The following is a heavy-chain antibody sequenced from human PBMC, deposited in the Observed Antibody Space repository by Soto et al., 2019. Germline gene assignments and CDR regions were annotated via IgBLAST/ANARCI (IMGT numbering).Heavy chain of an antibody. Sequence: PGESLKISCKASGYSFTDYWIGWVRQMPGKGLEWMGIIYPGDSDTKYSPSFQGQVTMSADKSISTAYLQWNSLKASDTAMYYCARDGLSSSSSFDYWGEGTLVTVPS. V-gene: IGHV5-51*01. CDR2: IYPGDSDT. CDR1: GYSFTDYW. J-gene: IGHJ4*02. D-gene: IGHD6-6*01. CDR3: ARDGLSSSSSFDY.